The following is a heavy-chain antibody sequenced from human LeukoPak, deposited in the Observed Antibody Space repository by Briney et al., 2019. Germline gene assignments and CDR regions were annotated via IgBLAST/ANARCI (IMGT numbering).Heavy chain of an antibody. D-gene: IGHD2-15*01. Sequence: GASVKVSCKASGYTFTSYDINWVRQATGQGLEWMAWMNPNSGNTGYAQKFQGRVTMTRNTSISTAYMELSSLRSEDTAVYYCAKGGPRGAALRTFDPWGQGTLVTVSS. CDR3: AKGGPRGAALRTFDP. CDR1: GYTFTSYD. J-gene: IGHJ5*02. CDR2: MNPNSGNT. V-gene: IGHV1-8*01.